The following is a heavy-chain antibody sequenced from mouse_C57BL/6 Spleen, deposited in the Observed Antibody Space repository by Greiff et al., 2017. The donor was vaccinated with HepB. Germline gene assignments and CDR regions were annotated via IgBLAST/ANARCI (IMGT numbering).Heavy chain of an antibody. CDR1: GYTFTSYW. V-gene: IGHV1-55*01. Sequence: VQLQQPGAELVKPGASVKMSCKASGYTFTSYWITWVKQRPGQGLEWIGDIYPGSGSTNYNEKFKSKATLTVDTSSSTAYMQLSSLTSEDSAVYYCARRRGLTGTFYYAMDYWGQGTSVTVSS. D-gene: IGHD4-1*01. CDR2: IYPGSGST. J-gene: IGHJ4*01. CDR3: ARRRGLTGTFYYAMDY.